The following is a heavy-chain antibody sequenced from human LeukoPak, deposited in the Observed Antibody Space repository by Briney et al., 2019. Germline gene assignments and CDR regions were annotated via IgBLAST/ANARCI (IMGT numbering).Heavy chain of an antibody. D-gene: IGHD3-10*01. V-gene: IGHV4-34*01. CDR2: INHSGST. Sequence: SETLSLTCAVYGGSFSGYYWSWIRQPPGKGLEWIGEINHSGSTNYNPSLKSRVTISVDTSKNQFSLKLSSVTAADTAVYYCARVGYYGSGALDYWGLGTLVTVSS. CDR1: GGSFSGYY. J-gene: IGHJ4*02. CDR3: ARVGYYGSGALDY.